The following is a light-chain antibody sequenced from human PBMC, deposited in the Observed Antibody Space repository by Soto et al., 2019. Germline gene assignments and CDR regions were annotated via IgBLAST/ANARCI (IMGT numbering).Light chain of an antibody. CDR2: GAS. V-gene: IGKV3-15*01. CDR1: QSVTSN. CDR3: QQYYTWPRT. J-gene: IGKJ1*01. Sequence: EIVFTQSPGTLSLSPGERATLSCRASQSVTSNLAWYLQRPGQAPRLLLYGASTRATGIPARFSGSGSGTEFTLTISSLQSEDFEVYYCQQYYTWPRTFGQGTKVDIK.